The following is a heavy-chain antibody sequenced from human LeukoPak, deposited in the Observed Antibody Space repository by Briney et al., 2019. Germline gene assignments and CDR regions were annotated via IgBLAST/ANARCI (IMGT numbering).Heavy chain of an antibody. CDR1: GFTFSSYS. CDR2: ISSSSSYI. Sequence: GGSLRLSCAASGFTFSSYSMNWVRQAPGKGLEWVSSISSSSSYIYYADSVKGRFTISRDNAKNSLYLQMNSLRAEDTAVYYCARTRSSSSSWYGQFDYWGQGTLVTVPS. J-gene: IGHJ4*02. CDR3: ARTRSSSSSWYGQFDY. V-gene: IGHV3-21*01. D-gene: IGHD6-13*01.